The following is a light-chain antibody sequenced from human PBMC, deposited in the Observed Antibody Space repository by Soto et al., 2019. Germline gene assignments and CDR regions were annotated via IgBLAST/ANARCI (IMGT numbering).Light chain of an antibody. CDR1: SSDVSGYNY. J-gene: IGLJ1*01. CDR2: EAN. Sequence: QSALTQPASVSGSPGQSITISCTGTSSDVSGYNYVSWYQQHPGKAPKLMIYEANNRPSGVSNRFSGSTSGNTAPLTISGLQAEDEADYYCRSYTSSSTYVFGTGTKVTVL. CDR3: RSYTSSSTYV. V-gene: IGLV2-14*01.